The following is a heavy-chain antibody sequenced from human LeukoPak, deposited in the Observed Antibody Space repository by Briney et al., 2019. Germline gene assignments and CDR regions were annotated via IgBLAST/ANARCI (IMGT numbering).Heavy chain of an antibody. CDR1: GASISSTNW. V-gene: IGHV4-4*02. Sequence: SGTLSLTCAVSGASISSTNWWSWVRQPPGKGLEWIGEIYHTGSTKYNPSLESRVTISVDKSNNQFSVRLSSVTAADTAVYYCARDFYQTHALDIWGQGTLVTVSS. CDR2: IYHTGST. D-gene: IGHD3-16*02. CDR3: ARDFYQTHALDI. J-gene: IGHJ3*02.